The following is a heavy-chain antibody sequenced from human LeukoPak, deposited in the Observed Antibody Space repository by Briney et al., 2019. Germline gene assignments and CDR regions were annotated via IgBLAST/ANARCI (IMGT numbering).Heavy chain of an antibody. D-gene: IGHD3-3*02. CDR3: ARQIWHLASGFDY. CDR1: GYRFSNYW. V-gene: IGHV5-51*01. J-gene: IGHJ4*02. Sequence: TGGSLRLSCKGSGYRFSNYWIGWVRQMPGKGLEWMGIIYPGDSDTRYSPSFQGQVTISADKSISTAYLQWSSLKASDTAMYYCARQIWHLASGFDYWGQGTLVTVSS. CDR2: IYPGDSDT.